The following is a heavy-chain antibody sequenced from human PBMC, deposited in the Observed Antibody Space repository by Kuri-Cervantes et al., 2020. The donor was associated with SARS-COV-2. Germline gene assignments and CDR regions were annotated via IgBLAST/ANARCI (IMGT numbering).Heavy chain of an antibody. CDR2: VSYDGSLK. D-gene: IGHD3-22*01. V-gene: IGHV3-30*03. Sequence: GESLKISCVASGFNFNNYGMNWVRQAPGKGLEWVASVSYDGSLKYYADSVKGRFTISRDSSKNTLYLQMNNLSAADTAVYYCTRADISGSNKWFFNLWGRGTLVTVSS. CDR3: TRADISGSNKWFFNL. J-gene: IGHJ2*01. CDR1: GFNFNNYG.